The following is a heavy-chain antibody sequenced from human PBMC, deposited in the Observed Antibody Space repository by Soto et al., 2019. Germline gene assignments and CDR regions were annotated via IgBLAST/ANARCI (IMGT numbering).Heavy chain of an antibody. D-gene: IGHD6-13*01. J-gene: IGHJ4*02. CDR1: VGSLGSSGYY. Sequence: PSETLSLTCTVSVGSLGSSGYYWGWIRQSPGKGLEWIGNIYYSGNTFYNPSLKSRVTISVDTSKNQIYLHLSAVTAADTAIFYCASIAAPGTTHFDFWGQGTLVTVSS. CDR3: ASIAAPGTTHFDF. V-gene: IGHV4-39*01. CDR2: IYYSGNT.